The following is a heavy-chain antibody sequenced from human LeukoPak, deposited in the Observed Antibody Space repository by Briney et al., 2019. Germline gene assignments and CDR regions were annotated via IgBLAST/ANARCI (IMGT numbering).Heavy chain of an antibody. J-gene: IGHJ4*02. CDR3: AKIPISYDSSGYYSRDY. D-gene: IGHD3-22*01. CDR2: IRYDGSNK. CDR1: GFTFSSYG. V-gene: IGHV3-30*02. Sequence: PGGSLRLSCAASGFTFSSYGMHWVRQAPGKGLEWVAFIRYDGSNKYYADSVKGRFTISRDNSKNTLYLQMNSLRAEDTAVYYCAKIPISYDSSGYYSRDYWGQGTLVTVSS.